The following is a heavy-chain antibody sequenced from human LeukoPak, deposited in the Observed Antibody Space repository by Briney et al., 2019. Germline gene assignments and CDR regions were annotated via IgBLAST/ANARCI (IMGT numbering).Heavy chain of an antibody. D-gene: IGHD6-19*01. Sequence: PGGSLRLSCAASGFTFSDYYMSWLRQAPGKGVEGVSYISSSGSTIYYADSVKGRFTISRENDKNSLYLQINSMRAEDTAVYYCARFEGYSSGWYVDYWGQGTLVTVSS. J-gene: IGHJ4*02. V-gene: IGHV3-11*01. CDR2: ISSSGSTI. CDR3: ARFEGYSSGWYVDY. CDR1: GFTFSDYY.